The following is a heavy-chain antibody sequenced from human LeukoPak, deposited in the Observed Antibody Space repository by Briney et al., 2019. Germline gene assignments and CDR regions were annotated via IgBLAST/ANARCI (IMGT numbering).Heavy chain of an antibody. CDR2: INSDGSST. V-gene: IGHV3-74*01. D-gene: IGHD2-15*01. Sequence: GGSLRLSCAASGFTFSSYWMHWVRQAPGKGLVWVSRINSDGSSTSYADSVKGRFTISRDNAKNTLYLQMNSLRAEDTAVYYCALLFITPDAFDIWGQGTMVTVSS. J-gene: IGHJ3*02. CDR1: GFTFSSYW. CDR3: ALLFITPDAFDI.